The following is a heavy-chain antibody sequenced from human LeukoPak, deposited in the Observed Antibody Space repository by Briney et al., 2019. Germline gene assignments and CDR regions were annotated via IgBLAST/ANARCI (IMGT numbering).Heavy chain of an antibody. CDR2: IIPMLGTV. V-gene: IGHV1-69*04. D-gene: IGHD1-26*01. CDR1: GGTFSSYA. CDR3: ARDQKVGATPYFGMDV. Sequence: SVEVSCKASGGTFSSYAINWVRQAPGQGLEWMGRIIPMLGTVNYAQKFQGRVTIIADKFTSTAYMELSSLRSEDTAMYYCARDQKVGATPYFGMDVWGQGTTVTVSS. J-gene: IGHJ6*02.